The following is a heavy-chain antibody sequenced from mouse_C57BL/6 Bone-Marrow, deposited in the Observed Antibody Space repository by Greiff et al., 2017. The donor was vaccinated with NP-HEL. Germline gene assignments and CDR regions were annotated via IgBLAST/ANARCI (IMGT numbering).Heavy chain of an antibody. V-gene: IGHV6-3*01. J-gene: IGHJ3*01. CDR3: APTQGRGSWFAY. CDR1: GFTFSHYW. CDR2: IRLKSDYYAT. Sequence: VQGVESGGGLVQPGGSMKLSCVASGFTFSHYWMNWVRQSPEKGLEWVAQIRLKSDYYATHYAESVKGRFHSSRDDSKSSVDRQMNNLRAEDTGIDYCAPTQGRGSWFAYWGQGTLVTVSA. D-gene: IGHD1-1*01.